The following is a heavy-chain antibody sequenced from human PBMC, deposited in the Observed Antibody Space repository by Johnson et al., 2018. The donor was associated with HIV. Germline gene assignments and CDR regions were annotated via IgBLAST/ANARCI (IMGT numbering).Heavy chain of an antibody. Sequence: EVQLLESGGALVQPGGSLRLSCAASGFTVSSNYMSWVRQAPGKGLEWVSVIYSGDTTYYADSVKGRFTISRDNSKNTLYLQMSSLRAEDTAVYYCARAYSYGAFDSWGQGTMVTVSS. V-gene: IGHV3-66*01. J-gene: IGHJ3*02. CDR2: IYSGDTT. CDR3: ARAYSYGAFDS. CDR1: GFTVSSNY. D-gene: IGHD5-18*01.